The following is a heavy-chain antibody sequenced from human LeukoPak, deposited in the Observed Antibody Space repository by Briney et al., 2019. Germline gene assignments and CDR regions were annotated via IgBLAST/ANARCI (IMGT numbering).Heavy chain of an antibody. CDR3: AKDFCTSGLCYLDY. CDR2: ISGSGGST. V-gene: IGHV3-23*01. Sequence: GGSLRLSCAVSGFTFSDYAMTWVRQAPGKGLEWVSTISGSGGSTFYADSVKGRFTVSRDSSKNTLSLQMNSLRAEDTAVYYCAKDFCTSGLCYLDYWGQGTLVTVSS. CDR1: GFTFSDYA. D-gene: IGHD2-8*01. J-gene: IGHJ4*02.